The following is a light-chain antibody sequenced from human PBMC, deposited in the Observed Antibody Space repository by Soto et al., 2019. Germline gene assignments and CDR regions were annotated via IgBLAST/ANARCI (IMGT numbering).Light chain of an antibody. CDR1: QSISSW. CDR3: QQYNSYRWT. V-gene: IGKV1-5*01. CDR2: DAS. J-gene: IGKJ1*01. Sequence: DIQMTQSPSTLSASVGDRVTITCRASQSISSWLAWYQQKPGKAPKLLIYDASSLESGVPLRFSGSGSGTEFTLTISSLQPDDFATYYFQQYNSYRWTFGQGTKVEIK.